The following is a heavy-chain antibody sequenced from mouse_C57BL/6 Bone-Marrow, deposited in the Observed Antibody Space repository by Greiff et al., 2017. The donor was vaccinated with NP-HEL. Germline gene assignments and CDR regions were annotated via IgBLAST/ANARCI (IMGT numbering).Heavy chain of an antibody. CDR2: IHPNSGST. J-gene: IGHJ1*03. CDR3: AREGGITTEGYFDV. D-gene: IGHD1-1*01. V-gene: IGHV1-64*01. Sequence: QVQLKQPGAELVKPGASVKLSCKASGYTFTSYWMHWVKQRPGQGLEWIGMIHPNSGSTNYNEKFKSKATLTVDKSSSTAYMQLSSLTSEDSAVYYCAREGGITTEGYFDVWGTGTTVTVSS. CDR1: GYTFTSYW.